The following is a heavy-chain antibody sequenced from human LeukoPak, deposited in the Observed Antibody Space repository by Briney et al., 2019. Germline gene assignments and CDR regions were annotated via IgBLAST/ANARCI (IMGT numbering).Heavy chain of an antibody. CDR3: ARDPKITIFGVVTRSFDI. Sequence: GGSLRLSCAASGFNFSSYWMNWVRQAPGKGLEWVANIKQDGSEKYYVDSVKGRFTISRDNAKNSLYLQMNSLRAEDTAVYYCARDPKITIFGVVTRSFDIWGQGTMVTVSS. V-gene: IGHV3-7*01. CDR1: GFNFSSYW. J-gene: IGHJ3*02. CDR2: IKQDGSEK. D-gene: IGHD3-3*01.